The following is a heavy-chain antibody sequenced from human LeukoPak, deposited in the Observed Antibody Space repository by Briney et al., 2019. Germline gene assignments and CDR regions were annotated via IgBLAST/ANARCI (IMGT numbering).Heavy chain of an antibody. V-gene: IGHV3-66*01. CDR1: GFTVSSNF. CDR3: AREPTGTPTYYFDY. D-gene: IGHD1-1*01. Sequence: GGSLRLSCAASGFTVSSNFMSWVRQAPGKGLECVSLIYSGGSTKYADSVKGRFTISRDNAKNSLYLQMNSLRAEDTAVYCCAREPTGTPTYYFDYWGQGTLVTVSS. J-gene: IGHJ4*02. CDR2: IYSGGST.